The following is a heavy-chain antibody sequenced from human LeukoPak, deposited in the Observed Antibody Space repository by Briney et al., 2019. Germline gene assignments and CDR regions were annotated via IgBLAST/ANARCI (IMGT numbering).Heavy chain of an antibody. V-gene: IGHV3-74*01. CDR2: INNDGRNT. Sequence: GGSLRLSCESSGLTFTTSWMHWVRQAPGKGLVWVSRINNDGRNTRYADSVKGRFTISRDNAKNTLFLQMDSLRAEDTAVYYCTKSGYGGNWFDPWGQGTLVTVSA. CDR3: TKSGYGGNWFDP. J-gene: IGHJ5*02. D-gene: IGHD4-23*01. CDR1: GLTFTTSW.